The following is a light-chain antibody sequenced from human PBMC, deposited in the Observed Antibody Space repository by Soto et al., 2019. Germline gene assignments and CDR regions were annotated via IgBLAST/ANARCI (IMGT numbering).Light chain of an antibody. V-gene: IGKV3-11*01. Sequence: EIVLTQSPATLSLSPGERATLSCRASQSVSSYLAWYQQKPGQAPRLLIYDASNRATGIPARFSGSGYGTDFTLTISSLEHEDFAVYYCQQRSNWPPLTLGGGTKVEIK. J-gene: IGKJ4*01. CDR1: QSVSSY. CDR3: QQRSNWPPLT. CDR2: DAS.